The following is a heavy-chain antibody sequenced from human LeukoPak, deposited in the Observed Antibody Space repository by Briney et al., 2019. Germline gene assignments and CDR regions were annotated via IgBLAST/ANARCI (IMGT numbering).Heavy chain of an antibody. CDR3: ATVAVAGHFDY. Sequence: GGSLRLSCAASGFTFSSYAMSWVRQAPGKGLEWVSAISGGGGSTHYADSVKGRFTISRDNSKNTLYLQMSSLRAGDTAVYYCATVAVAGHFDYWGQGTLVTVSS. D-gene: IGHD6-19*01. V-gene: IGHV3-23*01. J-gene: IGHJ4*02. CDR2: ISGGGGST. CDR1: GFTFSSYA.